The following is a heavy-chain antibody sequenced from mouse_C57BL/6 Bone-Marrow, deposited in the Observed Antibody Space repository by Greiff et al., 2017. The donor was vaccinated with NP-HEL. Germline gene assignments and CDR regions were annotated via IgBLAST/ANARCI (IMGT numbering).Heavy chain of an antibody. CDR1: GYTFTSYG. J-gene: IGHJ2*01. CDR2: IYPRSGNT. Sequence: QVHVKQSGAELARPGASVKLSCKASGYTFTSYGISWVKQRTGQGLEWIGEIYPRSGNTYYNEKFKGKATLTADKSSSTAYMELRSLTSEDSAVYFGARARARYLLRSLYFDYWGQGTTLTVSS. CDR3: ARARARYLLRSLYFDY. D-gene: IGHD1-1*01. V-gene: IGHV1-81*01.